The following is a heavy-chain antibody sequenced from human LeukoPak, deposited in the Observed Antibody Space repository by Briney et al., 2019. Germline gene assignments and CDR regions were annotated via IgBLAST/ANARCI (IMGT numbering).Heavy chain of an antibody. Sequence: PGGSPRLSCAASGFTFSSYAMSWVRQAPGKGLEWVSAISGSGGSTYYADSVKGRFTISRDNSKNTLYLQMNSLRAEDTAVYYCALPNKNYYDSSGYSAYFDYWGQGTLVTVSS. D-gene: IGHD3-22*01. V-gene: IGHV3-23*01. CDR3: ALPNKNYYDSSGYSAYFDY. J-gene: IGHJ4*02. CDR1: GFTFSSYA. CDR2: ISGSGGST.